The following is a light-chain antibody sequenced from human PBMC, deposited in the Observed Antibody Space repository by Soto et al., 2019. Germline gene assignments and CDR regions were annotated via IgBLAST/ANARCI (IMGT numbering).Light chain of an antibody. CDR2: LGS. CDR3: VQALQTPYT. Sequence: DIVMTQSPLPLPVTPGEPASISCRSSQSLLYSNGYNYLDWYLQKPGQSPQLLIYLGSSRASGVPDRISGSGSGTDFTLKISRVEAEDVGVYYCVQALQTPYTFGQGTKLEIK. CDR1: QSLLYSNGYNY. J-gene: IGKJ2*01. V-gene: IGKV2-28*01.